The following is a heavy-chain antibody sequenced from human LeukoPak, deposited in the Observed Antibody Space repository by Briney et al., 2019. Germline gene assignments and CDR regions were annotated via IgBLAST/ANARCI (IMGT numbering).Heavy chain of an antibody. CDR1: GGSVSSSAYY. D-gene: IGHD3-10*01. J-gene: IGHJ4*02. CDR3: ARLFRVYGSGSYPFDY. V-gene: IGHV4-39*07. Sequence: SETLSLTCTVSGGSVSSSAYYWGWIRQPPGKGLEWIGSIYYSGSTYYNPSLKSRVTISVDTSKNQFSLKLSSVTAADTAVYYCARLFRVYGSGSYPFDYWGQGTLVTVSS. CDR2: IYYSGST.